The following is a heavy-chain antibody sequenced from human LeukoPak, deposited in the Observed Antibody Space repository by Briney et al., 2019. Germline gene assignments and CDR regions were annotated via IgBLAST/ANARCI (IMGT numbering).Heavy chain of an antibody. CDR1: GGSFSGYY. CDR3: ARHTAMVTKTKYYYYGMDV. Sequence: PSETLSLTCAVYGGSFSGYYWSWIRQPPGKGLEWIGEINHSGSTNYNPSLKSRVTISVDTSKNQFSPKLSSVTAADTAVYYCARHTAMVTKTKYYYYGMDVWGQGTTVTVSS. J-gene: IGHJ6*02. V-gene: IGHV4-34*01. CDR2: INHSGST. D-gene: IGHD5-18*01.